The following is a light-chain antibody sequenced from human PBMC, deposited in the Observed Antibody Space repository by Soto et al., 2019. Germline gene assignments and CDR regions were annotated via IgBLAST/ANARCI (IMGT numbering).Light chain of an antibody. J-gene: IGKJ1*01. CDR3: MQGTYWPWT. Sequence: DVVITHSPLSLPVTLLHPASISCRVSQILVHSSGNTYLNWFLQRPGHSPRRLIYQVSNRDSGVPDRFSGSGSGIDFTLKISRVEADDVGVYYCMQGTYWPWTFGQGTKVDIK. CDR2: QVS. V-gene: IGKV2-30*02. CDR1: QILVHSSGNTY.